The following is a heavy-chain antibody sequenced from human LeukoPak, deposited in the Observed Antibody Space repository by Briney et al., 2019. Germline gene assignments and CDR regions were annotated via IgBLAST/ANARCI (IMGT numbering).Heavy chain of an antibody. Sequence: HPGGSLRLSCVASGFTFSSYGIHWVRQAPGKGLEWVAFIRYDGSNKYYADSVKGRFTISRDSSKNTLYLQMNSLRAEDTAVYYCAKAPGGDCRPGDYWGQGTLVTVSS. CDR1: GFTFSSYG. J-gene: IGHJ4*02. CDR3: AKAPGGDCRPGDY. V-gene: IGHV3-30*02. CDR2: IRYDGSNK. D-gene: IGHD2-21*02.